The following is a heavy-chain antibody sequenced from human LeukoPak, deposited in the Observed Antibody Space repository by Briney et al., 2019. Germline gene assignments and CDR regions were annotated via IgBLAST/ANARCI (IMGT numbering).Heavy chain of an antibody. CDR1: GFSFSNYS. CDR2: ISSSGSTI. Sequence: GGSLRLSCAASGFSFSNYSMTWVRQAPGKGLEWVSYISSSGSTIYYADSVKGRFTISRDNAQKSLYLQMNSLRDEDTAVYYCASPDILNYWGQGTLVTVSS. V-gene: IGHV3-48*02. D-gene: IGHD3-9*01. J-gene: IGHJ4*02. CDR3: ASPDILNY.